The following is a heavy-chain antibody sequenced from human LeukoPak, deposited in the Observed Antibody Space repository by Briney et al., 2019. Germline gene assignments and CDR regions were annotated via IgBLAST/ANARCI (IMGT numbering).Heavy chain of an antibody. CDR3: ATQYYYDSSGDY. Sequence: SVKVSCXASGGTFSSYAISWVRQAPGQGLEWMGGIIPIFGTANYAQKFQGRVTITTDESTSTAYMELSSLRSEDTAVYYCATQYYYDSSGDYWGQGTLVTVSS. J-gene: IGHJ4*02. V-gene: IGHV1-69*05. CDR2: IIPIFGTA. D-gene: IGHD3-22*01. CDR1: GGTFSSYA.